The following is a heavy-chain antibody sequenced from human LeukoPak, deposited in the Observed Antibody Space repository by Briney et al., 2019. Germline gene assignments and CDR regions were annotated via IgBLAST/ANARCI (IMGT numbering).Heavy chain of an antibody. CDR3: ASPVLLIRGVTVDY. D-gene: IGHD3-10*01. CDR2: INSSSSTI. J-gene: IGHJ4*02. V-gene: IGHV3-48*04. Sequence: PGGSLRLSCVASGFTFSSCSMNWVRQAPGKGLEWISYINSSSSTIYYADSVKGRFTVSRDNAKKSLYLQMNSLRAEDTAVYYCASPVLLIRGVTVDYWGQGTLVTVSS. CDR1: GFTFSSCS.